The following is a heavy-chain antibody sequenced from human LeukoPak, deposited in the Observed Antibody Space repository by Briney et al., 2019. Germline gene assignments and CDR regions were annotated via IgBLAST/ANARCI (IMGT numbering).Heavy chain of an antibody. D-gene: IGHD5-12*01. CDR2: ISSSSSTI. CDR1: GFTFSSYS. J-gene: IGHJ6*02. V-gene: IGHV3-48*04. Sequence: GGSLRLSCAASGFTFSSYSMNWVRQAPGKGLEWVSYISSSSSTIYYADSVKGRFTISRDNAKNSLYLQMNSLRAEDTAVYYCARDYRVATINFGMDVWGQGTTVTVSS. CDR3: ARDYRVATINFGMDV.